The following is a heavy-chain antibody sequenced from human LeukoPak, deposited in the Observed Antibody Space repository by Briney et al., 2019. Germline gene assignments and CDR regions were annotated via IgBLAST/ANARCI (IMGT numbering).Heavy chain of an antibody. CDR3: ARIWGDIYGYILGDDY. D-gene: IGHD3-16*01. CDR1: GGSFSGYY. V-gene: IGHV4-34*01. Sequence: SETLSLTCAVYGGSFSGYYWSWIRQPPGKWLEWIGEINHSGSTNYNPSLKSRVTISVDTSKNQFSLKLSSVTAADTPVYYRARIWGDIYGYILGDDYWGKETLVTVSS. CDR2: INHSGST. J-gene: IGHJ4*02.